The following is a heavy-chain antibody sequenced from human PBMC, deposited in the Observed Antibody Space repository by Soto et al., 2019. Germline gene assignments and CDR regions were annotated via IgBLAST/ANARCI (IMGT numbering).Heavy chain of an antibody. J-gene: IGHJ4*02. V-gene: IGHV4-39*01. CDR1: GGSISSSSYY. CDR2: IYYSGNT. Sequence: PSETLSLTCTVSGGSISSSSYYWGWIRQPPGKGLEWIGSIYYSGNTYYNPSLKSRVTISVDTAKNQFSLKLSSVTAADTAVYYCARQYYFGSGSYYNRPIDFWGQGTPVTVSS. CDR3: ARQYYFGSGSYYNRPIDF. D-gene: IGHD3-10*01.